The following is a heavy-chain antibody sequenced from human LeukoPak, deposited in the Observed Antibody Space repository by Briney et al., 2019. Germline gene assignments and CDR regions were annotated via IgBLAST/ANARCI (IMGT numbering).Heavy chain of an antibody. CDR2: ISSSGSTI. CDR1: GFTFSSYE. V-gene: IGHV3-48*03. CDR3: AREDIVVVPAAPDY. D-gene: IGHD2-2*01. J-gene: IGHJ4*02. Sequence: PGGSLSLACAASGFTFSSYEMNWVRQAPGKGLEWVSYISSSGSTIYYADSVKGRFTISRDNAKNSLYLQMNSLRAEDTAVYYCAREDIVVVPAAPDYWGQGTMVLVAS.